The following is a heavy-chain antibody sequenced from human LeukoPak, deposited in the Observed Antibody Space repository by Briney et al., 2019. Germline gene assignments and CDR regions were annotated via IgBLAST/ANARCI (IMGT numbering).Heavy chain of an antibody. Sequence: GGSLRLSCAASGFTFSDYYMSWIRQAPGKGLEWVSAISGSGGSTYYADSVKGRFTISRDNSKNTLYLQMNSLRAEDTAVYYCAKDLDTAMEPWGQGTLVTVSS. CDR3: AKDLDTAMEP. CDR1: GFTFSDYY. CDR2: ISGSGGST. J-gene: IGHJ5*02. D-gene: IGHD5-18*01. V-gene: IGHV3-23*01.